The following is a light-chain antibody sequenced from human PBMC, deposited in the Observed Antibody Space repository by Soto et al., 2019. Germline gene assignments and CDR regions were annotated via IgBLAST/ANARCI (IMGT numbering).Light chain of an antibody. CDR1: QSVSSGD. Sequence: EIVLTQSPDTRSLSPGETATPSCRASQSVSSGDLAWYQQKPGRAPRLLIYGAFRRASGIPDRFSGSGSGTDFTLTISRLEPGDFATYYCRQYNTFPLTFGGGTKVDIK. J-gene: IGKJ4*01. CDR3: RQYNTFPLT. CDR2: GAF. V-gene: IGKV3-20*01.